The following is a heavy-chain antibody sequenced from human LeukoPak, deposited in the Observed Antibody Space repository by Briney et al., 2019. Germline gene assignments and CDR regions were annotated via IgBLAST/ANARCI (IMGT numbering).Heavy chain of an antibody. Sequence: ASVKVSCKASGYTFTTYGISWVRQAPGQGLEWMGWISPYNGNTNYAQKLQGRVTMTTDTSTSTAYMELSSLRSEDTAVYYCARDRAVADTDDYWGQGTLVTVSS. CDR1: GYTFTTYG. CDR2: ISPYNGNT. CDR3: ARDRAVADTDDY. J-gene: IGHJ4*02. D-gene: IGHD6-19*01. V-gene: IGHV1-18*01.